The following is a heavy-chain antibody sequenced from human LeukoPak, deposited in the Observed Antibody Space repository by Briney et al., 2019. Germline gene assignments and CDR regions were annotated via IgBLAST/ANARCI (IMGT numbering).Heavy chain of an antibody. J-gene: IGHJ5*02. CDR1: GGSFSGYY. V-gene: IGHV4-34*01. CDR3: ARGSHIGNWFDP. CDR2: INHSGST. Sequence: SETLSLTCAVYGGSFSGYYWGWVRQPPGKGLEWIGEINHSGSTNCNPSLKSRVTISVDTSKNQFSLKLSSVTAADTAVYYCARGSHIGNWFDPWGQGTLVTVSS. D-gene: IGHD2-21*01.